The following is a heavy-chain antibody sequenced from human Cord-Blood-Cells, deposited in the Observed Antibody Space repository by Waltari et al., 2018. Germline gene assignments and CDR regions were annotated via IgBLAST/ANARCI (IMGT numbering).Heavy chain of an antibody. Sequence: EVQLVESGGGLVKPGGSLRLPCAAPGFTLSSSRMTGRRQAPGKGLEWVSSISSSSSYIYYADSVKGRFTISRDNAKNSLYLQMNSLRAEDTAVYYCARDRGYGDYGYWGQGTLVTVSS. CDR2: ISSSSSYI. CDR3: ARDRGYGDYGY. CDR1: GFTLSSSR. J-gene: IGHJ4*02. V-gene: IGHV3-21*01. D-gene: IGHD4-17*01.